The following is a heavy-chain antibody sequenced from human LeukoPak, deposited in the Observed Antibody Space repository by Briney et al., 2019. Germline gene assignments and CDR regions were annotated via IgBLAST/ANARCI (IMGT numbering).Heavy chain of an antibody. CDR1: GFTFSSYS. J-gene: IGHJ6*02. Sequence: GGSLRLSCAASGFTFSSYSMNWVRQAPGKGLEWVSSISSSSSYIYYADSVKGQFTISRDNAKNSLYLQMNSLRAEDTAVYYCARDIVVVPAATDYYYYYGMDVWGQGTTVTVSS. V-gene: IGHV3-21*01. CDR2: ISSSSSYI. CDR3: ARDIVVVPAATDYYYYYGMDV. D-gene: IGHD2-2*01.